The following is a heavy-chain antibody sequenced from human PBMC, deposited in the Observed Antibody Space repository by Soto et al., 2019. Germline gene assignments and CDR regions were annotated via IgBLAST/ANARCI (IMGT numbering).Heavy chain of an antibody. J-gene: IGHJ3*02. D-gene: IGHD2-15*01. CDR1: GYTFTSYD. Sequence: GASVKVSCKASGYTFTSYDINWVRQATGQGLEWMGWMNPNSGNTGYAQKFQGRVTMTRNTSISTAYMELSSLRSEDTAVYYCARVPKKRNYCSGGSCYFGEDAFDIWGQGTTVTVSS. CDR3: ARVPKKRNYCSGGSCYFGEDAFDI. CDR2: MNPNSGNT. V-gene: IGHV1-8*01.